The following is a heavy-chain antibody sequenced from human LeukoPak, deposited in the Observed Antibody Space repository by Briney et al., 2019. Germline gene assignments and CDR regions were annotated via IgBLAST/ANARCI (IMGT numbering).Heavy chain of an antibody. V-gene: IGHV4-4*07. J-gene: IGHJ3*02. CDR2: FYASGST. CDR3: ARDRTVTHALDI. D-gene: IGHD4-17*01. Sequence: SETLSLTCTVSGDSIDNYYWNWIRQPAGKGLEWIGRFYASGSTNYNPSLKSRVTMSVDTSKNQFSLKLSSVTAADTAVYYCARDRTVTHALDIWGQGTMVTVSS. CDR1: GDSIDNYY.